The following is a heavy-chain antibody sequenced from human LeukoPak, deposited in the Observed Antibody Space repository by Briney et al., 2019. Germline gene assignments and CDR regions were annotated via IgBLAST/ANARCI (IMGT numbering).Heavy chain of an antibody. Sequence: PGGSLRLSCAVSGFTFSSYSMNWVRQAPGKGLEWVSSISSSSSYIYYADSVKGRFTISRDNAKNSLYLQMNSLRAEDTAVYYCARDRADLYSGSYSDYFDYWGQGTLVTVSS. CDR1: GFTFSSYS. V-gene: IGHV3-21*01. CDR2: ISSSSSYI. CDR3: ARDRADLYSGSYSDYFDY. D-gene: IGHD1-26*01. J-gene: IGHJ4*02.